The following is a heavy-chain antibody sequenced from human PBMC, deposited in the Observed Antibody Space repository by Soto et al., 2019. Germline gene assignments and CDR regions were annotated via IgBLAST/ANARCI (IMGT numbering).Heavy chain of an antibody. CDR1: GGSISSGGYY. J-gene: IGHJ4*02. CDR2: IYYSGST. CDR3: ARSGYSYGPNPLLY. D-gene: IGHD5-18*01. V-gene: IGHV4-31*03. Sequence: QVQLQESGPGLVKPSQTLSLTCTVSGGSISSGGYYWSWIRQHPGKGLEWIGYIYYSGSTYYNPSLKGRGTLXVXTXXNQFSLKLSSVTAADTAVYYCARSGYSYGPNPLLYWGQGTLVTVSS.